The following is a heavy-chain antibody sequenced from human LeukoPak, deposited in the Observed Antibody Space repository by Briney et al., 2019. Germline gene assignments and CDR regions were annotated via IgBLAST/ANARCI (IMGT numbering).Heavy chain of an antibody. D-gene: IGHD3-3*01. J-gene: IGHJ4*02. CDR1: GGTFSSYA. CDR2: IIPIFGTA. Sequence: SVKVSCKASGGTFSSYAISWVRQAPGQGLEWMGGIIPIFGTANYAQKFQGRVTITTDESTSTAYMELSSLRPEDTAVYYCARGTIFGVVIFDYWGQGTLVTVSS. V-gene: IGHV1-69*05. CDR3: ARGTIFGVVIFDY.